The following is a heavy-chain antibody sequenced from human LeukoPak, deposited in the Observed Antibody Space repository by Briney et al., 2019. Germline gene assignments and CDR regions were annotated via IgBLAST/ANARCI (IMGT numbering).Heavy chain of an antibody. D-gene: IGHD3-22*01. CDR3: ARALSGDSSFGFDY. J-gene: IGHJ4*02. CDR2: IYYSGST. CDR1: GGPINSYY. V-gene: IGHV4-59*12. Sequence: SETLSLTCAVSGGPINSYYWTWIRQPPGKGLEWIGYIYYSGSTYYNPSLKSRVTISVDTSKNQFSLKLSSVTAADTAVYYCARALSGDSSFGFDYWGQGTLVTVSS.